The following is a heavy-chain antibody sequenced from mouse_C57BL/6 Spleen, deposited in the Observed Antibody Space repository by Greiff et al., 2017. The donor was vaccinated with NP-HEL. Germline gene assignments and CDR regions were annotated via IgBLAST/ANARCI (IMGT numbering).Heavy chain of an antibody. CDR1: GYSITSGYY. V-gene: IGHV3-6*01. D-gene: IGHD1-1*01. J-gene: IGHJ1*03. Sequence: VQLKESGPGLVKPSQSLSLTCSVTGYSITSGYYWNWIRQFPGNKLEWMGYISYDGSNNYNPSLKNRISITRDTSKNQFFLKLNSVTTEDTATYYCARGGSRGSYWYFDVWGTGTTVTVSS. CDR3: ARGGSRGSYWYFDV. CDR2: ISYDGSN.